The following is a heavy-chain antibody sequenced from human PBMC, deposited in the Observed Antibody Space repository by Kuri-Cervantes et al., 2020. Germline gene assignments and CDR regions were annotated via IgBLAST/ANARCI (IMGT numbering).Heavy chain of an antibody. V-gene: IGHV4-34*01. CDR3: ARGRRGSMWFSLDS. D-gene: IGHD2-21*01. Sequence: SQTLSLTCAVYGGSFSGHYWTWIRQPPGKGLEWIGEINHSGSTNYNPSLKSRVTISVDTSKNQFSLKVNSVTAADTAVYYCARGRRGSMWFSLDSWGQGTRVTVSS. J-gene: IGHJ4*02. CDR1: GGSFSGHY. CDR2: INHSGST.